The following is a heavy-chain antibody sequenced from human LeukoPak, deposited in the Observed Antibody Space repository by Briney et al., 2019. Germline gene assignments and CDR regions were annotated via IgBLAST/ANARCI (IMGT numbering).Heavy chain of an antibody. CDR1: GFTLGNFV. CDR3: ASSGSYRFDY. D-gene: IGHD1-26*01. V-gene: IGHV3-30*04. CDR2: LSYDGNNR. Sequence: GRSLRLSCAASGFTLGNFVLPGVRQAQAKGLEWVAVLSYDGNNRFYADSVKGRFTISRDNSKNTLYLQMNSLRSEDTAVYYCASSGSYRFDYWGQGTLVTVSS. J-gene: IGHJ4*02.